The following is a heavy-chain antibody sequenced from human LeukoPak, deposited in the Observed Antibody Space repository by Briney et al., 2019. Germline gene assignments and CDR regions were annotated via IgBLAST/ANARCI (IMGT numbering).Heavy chain of an antibody. CDR3: AANYAYVWGTYRYEEYYQH. Sequence: SETLSLTCSVCGGSISTYYWRWIRQPPGKGLDGIGYIYYSGVTNYNPSLKSRVTISVDTSQDQFSLKLTSVPAADTAVYYCAANYAYVWGTYRYEEYYQHWGQGILVTVSS. J-gene: IGHJ1*01. V-gene: IGHV4-59*08. D-gene: IGHD3-16*02. CDR2: IYYSGVT. CDR1: GGSISTYY.